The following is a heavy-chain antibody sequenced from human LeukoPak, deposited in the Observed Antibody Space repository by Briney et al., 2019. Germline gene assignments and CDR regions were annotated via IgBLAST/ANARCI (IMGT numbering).Heavy chain of an antibody. CDR3: TTGGNVLVAGTRAFDI. V-gene: IGHV3-15*07. CDR1: GFTFSNDW. D-gene: IGHD6-19*01. CDR2: IKSNIDGGAT. J-gene: IGHJ3*02. Sequence: GGSLRLSCAASGFTFSNDWMNWVRQAPGKGLEWVGRIKSNIDGGATDYAAPVKGRFTISRDDSKNTPYLQMNSLKTEDTAVYYCTTGGNVLVAGTRAFDIWGQGTMVTVSS.